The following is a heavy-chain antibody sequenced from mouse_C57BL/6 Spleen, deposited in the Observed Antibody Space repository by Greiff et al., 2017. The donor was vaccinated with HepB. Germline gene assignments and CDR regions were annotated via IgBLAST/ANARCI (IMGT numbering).Heavy chain of an antibody. J-gene: IGHJ2*01. D-gene: IGHD4-1*01. CDR1: GYTFTSYW. V-gene: IGHV1-59*01. CDR3: ALTGTRDY. Sequence: VQLQQPGAELVRPGTSVKLPCKASGYTFTSYWMHWVKQRPGQGLEWIGVIDPSDSYTNYNQKFKGKATLTVDTSSSTAYMQLSSLTSEDSAVYYCALTGTRDYWGQGTTLTVSS. CDR2: IDPSDSYT.